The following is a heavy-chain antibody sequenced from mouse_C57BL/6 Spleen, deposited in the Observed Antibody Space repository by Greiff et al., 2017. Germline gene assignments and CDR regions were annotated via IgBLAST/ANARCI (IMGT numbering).Heavy chain of an antibody. CDR2: IHPSDSDT. D-gene: IGHD2-1*01. CDR1: GYTFTSYW. V-gene: IGHV1-74*01. CDR3: ARHERGYYGNPYAMDY. J-gene: IGHJ4*01. Sequence: VKLMESGAELVKPGASVKVSCKASGYTFTSYWMHWVKQRPGQGLEWIGRIHPSDSDTNYNQKFKGKATLTVDKSSSTAYMQLSSLTSEDSAVYYCARHERGYYGNPYAMDYWGQGTSVTVSS.